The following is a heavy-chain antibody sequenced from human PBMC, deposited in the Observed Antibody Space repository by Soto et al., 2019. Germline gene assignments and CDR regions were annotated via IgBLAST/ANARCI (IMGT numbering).Heavy chain of an antibody. Sequence: PGESLKISCQGSGYTFTNYWIVWVRQLPVKGLEWMGIIYPRDSHTTYSPSFQGQVAISDDKSLNSAFLQWSSLKASDTATYYCARFAATSGINAFDVWGPGTMVTVSS. D-gene: IGHD1-1*01. CDR3: ARFAATSGINAFDV. V-gene: IGHV5-51*01. CDR2: IYPRDSHT. CDR1: GYTFTNYW. J-gene: IGHJ3*01.